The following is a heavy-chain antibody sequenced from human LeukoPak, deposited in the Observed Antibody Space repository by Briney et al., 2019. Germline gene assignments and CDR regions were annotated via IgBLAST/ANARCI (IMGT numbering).Heavy chain of an antibody. CDR2: ISGSGGST. CDR3: AKGYYGSGSYCGFDY. Sequence: GGSLRLSCAASGFTFSSYAMSWVRQAPGKGLEWVSAISGSGGSTYYADSVKGRFTISRDNSKNTLYLQMNSLRAEDTAVYYCAKGYYGSGSYCGFDYWGQGTMVTVSS. CDR1: GFTFSSYA. V-gene: IGHV3-23*01. J-gene: IGHJ4*02. D-gene: IGHD3-10*01.